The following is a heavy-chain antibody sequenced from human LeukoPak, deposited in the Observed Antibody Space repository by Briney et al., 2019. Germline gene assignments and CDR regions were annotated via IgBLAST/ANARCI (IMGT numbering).Heavy chain of an antibody. D-gene: IGHD2-2*02. CDR2: IWYGGSTK. CDR3: AKLGCSSTSCYRGVESFDY. V-gene: IGHV3-33*06. CDR1: GFTFSNYG. Sequence: GGSLRLSCAASGFTFSNYGMHWVRQAPGKGLEWMALIWYGGSTKFYADSVKGRFTISRDNSKNTLYLQMNSLRAEDTAVYYCAKLGCSSTSCYRGVESFDYWGQGTLVTVSS. J-gene: IGHJ4*02.